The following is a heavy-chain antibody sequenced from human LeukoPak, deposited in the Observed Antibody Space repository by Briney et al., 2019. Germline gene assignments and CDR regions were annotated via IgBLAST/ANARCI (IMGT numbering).Heavy chain of an antibody. CDR2: INRSGST. J-gene: IGHJ5*02. D-gene: IGHD3-22*01. Sequence: PSETLSLTCTVSGGSIRSSSYYWGWIRQPPGKGLEWIGEINRSGSTNYNPSLKSRVTISVDTSKNQFSLKLSSVTAADTAVYYCAREKRITMIVVVISNCFDPWGQGTLVTVSS. V-gene: IGHV4-39*07. CDR1: GGSIRSSSYY. CDR3: AREKRITMIVVVISNCFDP.